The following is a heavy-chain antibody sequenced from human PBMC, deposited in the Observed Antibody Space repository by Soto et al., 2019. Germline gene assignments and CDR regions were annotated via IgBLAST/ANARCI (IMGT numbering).Heavy chain of an antibody. CDR3: ARLNGYCVSTNCHGYYGMDV. V-gene: IGHV4-39*01. Sequence: SETLSLTCTVPGGSVSSTGYSWGWIRQSPGKGLEWIGPIYSSENTYYNPSLLSRVTISVDTSKNEFSLRLSSVTAADTAVYYCARLNGYCVSTNCHGYYGMDVWGQGTTVT. CDR2: IYSSENT. CDR1: GGSVSSTGYS. J-gene: IGHJ6*02. D-gene: IGHD2-2*03.